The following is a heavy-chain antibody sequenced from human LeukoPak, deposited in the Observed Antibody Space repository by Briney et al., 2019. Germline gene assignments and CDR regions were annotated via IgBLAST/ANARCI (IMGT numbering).Heavy chain of an antibody. CDR1: GYTFTGYY. Sequence: ASVKVSCKASGYTFTGYYMHWVRQAPGQGLEWMGWINPNSGGTNYAQKFQGRVTMTRDTSISTAYMELSRLRSEDTAVYYCARAFQSLGGLSLPDFWGQGTLVTVSS. J-gene: IGHJ4*02. CDR2: INPNSGGT. D-gene: IGHD3-16*02. CDR3: ARAFQSLGGLSLPDF. V-gene: IGHV1-2*02.